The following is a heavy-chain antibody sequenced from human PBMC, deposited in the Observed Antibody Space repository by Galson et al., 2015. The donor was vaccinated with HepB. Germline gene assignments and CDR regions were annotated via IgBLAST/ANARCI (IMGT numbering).Heavy chain of an antibody. CDR2: IIPIFGTA. CDR3: ARLYGDYGPGYYYGMDV. V-gene: IGHV1-69*13. D-gene: IGHD4-17*01. Sequence: SVKVSCKASGGTFSSYAISWVRQAPGQGLEWMGGIIPIFGTANYAQKFQGRVTITADESTSTAYMELSSLRSEDTAVYYCARLYGDYGPGYYYGMDVWGQGTTVTVSS. J-gene: IGHJ6*02. CDR1: GGTFSSYA.